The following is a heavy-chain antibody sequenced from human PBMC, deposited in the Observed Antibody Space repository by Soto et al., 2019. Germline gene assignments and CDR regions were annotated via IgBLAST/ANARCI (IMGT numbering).Heavy chain of an antibody. D-gene: IGHD2-15*01. CDR2: INPNSGGT. CDR3: ARDAPYCSGGSCYLRSFDP. Sequence: ASVKVSCKASGYTFTGYYMHWVRQAPGQGLEWMGWINPNSGGTNYAQKFQGRVTMTRDTSISTAYMELSRLRSDDTAVYYCARDAPYCSGGSCYLRSFDPWGQGTPVTVPQ. CDR1: GYTFTGYY. V-gene: IGHV1-2*02. J-gene: IGHJ5*02.